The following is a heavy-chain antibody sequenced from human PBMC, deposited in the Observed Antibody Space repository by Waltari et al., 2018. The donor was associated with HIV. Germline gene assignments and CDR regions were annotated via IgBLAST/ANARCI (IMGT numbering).Heavy chain of an antibody. J-gene: IGHJ4*02. CDR2: IYYTGDT. Sequence: LQLKESGPGLVKPSDTLSLTCAVPGASMNSKNHYWAWIRQSPGARLEWIATIYYTGDTYLPPSLRHRPSLSRDSSINLLSRSRRLVTAARTAFYCGARQHAYVRDWFSQASFFNYWGPGTLVTVSS. CDR3: ARQHAYVRDWFSQASFFNY. V-gene: IGHV4-39*01. D-gene: IGHD3-9*01. CDR1: GASMNSKNHY.